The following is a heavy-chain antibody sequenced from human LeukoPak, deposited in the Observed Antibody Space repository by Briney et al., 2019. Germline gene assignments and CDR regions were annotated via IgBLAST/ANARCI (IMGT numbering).Heavy chain of an antibody. J-gene: IGHJ6*02. CDR3: ARFNWDILHYYYGMDV. CDR2: TNPSGGST. V-gene: IGHV1-46*01. CDR1: GYTFTSYY. D-gene: IGHD2-15*01. Sequence: ASVKVSCKASGYTFTSYYMHWVRQAPGQGLEWMGITNPSGGSTSYAQKFQGRVTMTRNTSISTAYMELSSLRSEDTAVYYCARFNWDILHYYYGMDVWGQGTTVTVSS.